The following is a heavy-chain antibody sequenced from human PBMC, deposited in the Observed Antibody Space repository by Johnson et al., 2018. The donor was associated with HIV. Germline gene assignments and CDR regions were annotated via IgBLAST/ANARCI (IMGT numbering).Heavy chain of an antibody. CDR2: ISYDGTNE. V-gene: IGHV3-30*03. D-gene: IGHD1-26*01. Sequence: QVQLVESGGGVVRPGGSLRLSCAASGFTFDDYGMSWVRQAPGKGLEWVAVISYDGTNEYYADSVKGRFTISRDNSKNTLYVQMNSLRAEDTAVYYCARDSAGIVGGTEGFDMWGQGTMVTVSS. J-gene: IGHJ3*02. CDR1: GFTFDDYG. CDR3: ARDSAGIVGGTEGFDM.